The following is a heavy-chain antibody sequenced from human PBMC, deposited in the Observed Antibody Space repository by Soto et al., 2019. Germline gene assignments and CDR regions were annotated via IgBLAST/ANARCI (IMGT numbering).Heavy chain of an antibody. J-gene: IGHJ4*02. CDR2: IIPIFGTA. CDR3: ARDGSRDYVWGSPYY. V-gene: IGHV1-69*01. D-gene: IGHD3-16*01. Sequence: QVQLVRSGAEVKKPGSSVKVSCKASGGTFSSYAISWVRQAPGQGHEWMGGIIPIFGTANYAQKFQGRVTITADESTSTAYMELSSLRSEDTAVYYCARDGSRDYVWGSPYYWGQGTLVTVSS. CDR1: GGTFSSYA.